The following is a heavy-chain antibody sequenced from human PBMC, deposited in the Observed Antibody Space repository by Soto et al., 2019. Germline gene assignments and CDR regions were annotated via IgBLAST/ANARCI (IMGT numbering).Heavy chain of an antibody. CDR3: ARDRCYYDSSGYYGPYACY. V-gene: IGHV3-30-3*01. J-gene: IGHJ4*02. D-gene: IGHD3-22*01. CDR2: ISYDGSNK. Sequence: QVQLVESGGGVVQPGRSLRLSCAASGFTFSSYAMHWVRQAPGKGLEWVAVISYDGSNKYYADSVKGRFTISRDNSKNTLYLQMNSLRAEDTAVYYCARDRCYYDSSGYYGPYACYWGQGTLVTVSS. CDR1: GFTFSSYA.